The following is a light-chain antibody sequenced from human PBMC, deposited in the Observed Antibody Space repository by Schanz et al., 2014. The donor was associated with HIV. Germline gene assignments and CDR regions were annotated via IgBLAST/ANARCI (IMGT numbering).Light chain of an antibody. V-gene: IGKV3-15*01. Sequence: EIVMTQSPATLSVSPGETATLSCRASQSVRSNLAWYQQKCGQVPRLLIHGASTRDPGIPARFSGSGSGTELTLTISSLKSEDFATYYCQQYDTNSYTFGQGTKLAI. CDR2: GAS. J-gene: IGKJ2*01. CDR3: QQYDTNSYT. CDR1: QSVRSN.